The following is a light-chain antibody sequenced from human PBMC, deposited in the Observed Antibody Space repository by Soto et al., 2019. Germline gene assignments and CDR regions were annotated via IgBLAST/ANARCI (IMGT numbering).Light chain of an antibody. CDR1: QSVSSN. J-gene: IGKJ1*01. CDR3: QKNNNWPRWT. CDR2: GAS. Sequence: IVMTQSPATLSVSSGGKGTPSCRGIQSVSSNLVWYQQKPGQAPRLLIYGASTRAIGVPARFSGSGSGTEFTLTISSLQSDDFAVYYCQKNNNWPRWTFGQGTKVDIK. V-gene: IGKV3-15*01.